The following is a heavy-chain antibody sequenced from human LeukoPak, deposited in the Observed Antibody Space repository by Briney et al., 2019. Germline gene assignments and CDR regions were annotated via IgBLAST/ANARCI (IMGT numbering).Heavy chain of an antibody. J-gene: IGHJ6*03. V-gene: IGHV3-21*01. CDR1: GFTFSSYA. Sequence: PGGSLRLSCAASGFTFSSYAMSWVRQAPGKGLEWFSSISSSSSYIYYADSVKGRFTISRDNAKNSLYLQMNSLRAEDTAVYYCARPGTSDYGDYYMDVWCK. D-gene: IGHD4/OR15-4a*01. CDR2: ISSSSSYI. CDR3: ARPGTSDYGDYYMDV.